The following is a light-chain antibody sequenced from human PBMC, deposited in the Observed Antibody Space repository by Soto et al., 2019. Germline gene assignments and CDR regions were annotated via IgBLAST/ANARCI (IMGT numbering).Light chain of an antibody. CDR1: QAIGSN. J-gene: IGKJ3*01. CDR2: SAS. Sequence: IQLTQSPSSLSASVGDTVTITCRASQAIGSNFAGYQQRPGTAPKLLIYSASTLHSGVPSRFSGSGSGTDFTLTSSSLRPEDFATSYCQQVDSYPRTFGPGNTV. V-gene: IGKV1-9*01. CDR3: QQVDSYPRT.